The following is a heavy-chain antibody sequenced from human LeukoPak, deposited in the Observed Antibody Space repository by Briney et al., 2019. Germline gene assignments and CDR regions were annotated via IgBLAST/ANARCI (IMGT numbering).Heavy chain of an antibody. CDR2: IIPILGIA. CDR1: GGTFSSYA. V-gene: IGHV1-69*04. CDR3: ARWSRGVDTAMVHDY. J-gene: IGHJ4*02. Sequence: SVKVSCKASGGTFSSYAISWVRQAPGQGLEWMGRIIPILGIANYAQKFQGRVTITADESTSTAYMELSSLRSEDTAVYYCARWSRGVDTAMVHDYWGQGTLVTVSS. D-gene: IGHD5-18*01.